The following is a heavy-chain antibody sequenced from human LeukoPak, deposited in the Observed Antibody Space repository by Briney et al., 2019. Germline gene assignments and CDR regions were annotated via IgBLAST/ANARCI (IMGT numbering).Heavy chain of an antibody. Sequence: PGGSLRLSCAASGFTFSSYAMHWVRQAPGKGLEWVAVISYDGSNKYYADSVKGRFTISRDNSKNKLYLQMNRLRAEDTGVYYCARDRQWLASNYFDYLGQGTLVTLPS. V-gene: IGHV3-30-3*01. CDR1: GFTFSSYA. CDR3: ARDRQWLASNYFDY. J-gene: IGHJ4*02. D-gene: IGHD6-19*01. CDR2: ISYDGSNK.